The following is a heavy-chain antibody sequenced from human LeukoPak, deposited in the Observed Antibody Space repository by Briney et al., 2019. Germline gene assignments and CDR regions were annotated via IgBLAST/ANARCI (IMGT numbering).Heavy chain of an antibody. CDR1: GYTLTELS. V-gene: IGHV1-24*01. D-gene: IGHD5-18*01. CDR3: ATLSRFRGYSYGYISNYYYYMDV. J-gene: IGHJ6*03. CDR2: FDPEDGET. Sequence: ASVKVSCKVSGYTLTELSMHWVRQAPGKGLEWMGGFDPEDGETIYAQKFQGRVTMTEDTSTDTAYMELSSLRSEDTAVYYCATLSRFRGYSYGYISNYYYYMDVWGKGTTVTVSS.